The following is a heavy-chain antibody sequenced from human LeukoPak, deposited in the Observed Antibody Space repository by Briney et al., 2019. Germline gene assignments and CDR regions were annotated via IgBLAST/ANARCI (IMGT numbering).Heavy chain of an antibody. J-gene: IGHJ5*02. CDR2: IYYSGST. CDR1: GGSISSYY. Sequence: SETLSLTCTVSGGSISSYYWSWIRQPPGKGLEWIGYIYYSGSTNYNPSLKSRVTISVDTSKNQFSLKLSSVTAADTAVYYCAKTYYYDSSGYPADNWFDPWGQGTLVTVSS. V-gene: IGHV4-59*12. D-gene: IGHD3-22*01. CDR3: AKTYYYDSSGYPADNWFDP.